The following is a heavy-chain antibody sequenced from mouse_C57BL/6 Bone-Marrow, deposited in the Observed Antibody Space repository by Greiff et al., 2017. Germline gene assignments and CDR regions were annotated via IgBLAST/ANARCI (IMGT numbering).Heavy chain of an antibody. CDR1: GYTFTEYT. D-gene: IGHD2-4*01. Sequence: VQLQQSGAELVKPGASVKLSCKASGYTFTEYTIHWVKQRSGQGLEWIGWFYPGSGSIKYNEKFKDKATLTADKSSSTVYMELSRLTSEDSAVYFCARHPYYDYDLYYAMDYWGQGTSGTVSS. CDR3: ARHPYYDYDLYYAMDY. CDR2: FYPGSGSI. J-gene: IGHJ4*01. V-gene: IGHV1-62-2*01.